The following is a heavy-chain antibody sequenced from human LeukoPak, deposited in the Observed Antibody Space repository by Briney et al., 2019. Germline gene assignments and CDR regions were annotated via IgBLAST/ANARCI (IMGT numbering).Heavy chain of an antibody. CDR2: IRYDGSNK. V-gene: IGHV3-30*02. CDR3: AKGRGWEASYYYYYMDV. D-gene: IGHD1-26*01. CDR1: GFTFSSYA. Sequence: GGSLRLSCAASGFTFSSYAMSWVRQAPGKGLEWVAFIRYDGSNKYYTDSVKGRFTISRDNSKNTLYLQMNSLRAEDTAVYYCAKGRGWEASYYYYYMDVWGKGTTVTISS. J-gene: IGHJ6*03.